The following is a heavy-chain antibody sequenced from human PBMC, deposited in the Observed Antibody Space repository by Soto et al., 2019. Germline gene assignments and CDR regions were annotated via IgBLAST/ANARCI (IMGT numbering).Heavy chain of an antibody. CDR3: AMTYCSSTSCYEYYYYYMEV. D-gene: IGHD2-2*01. J-gene: IGHJ6*03. Sequence: ASVKVSCKASGYTFTIYAMHWVRQAPGQRLEWMGWINAGNGNTKYSQKFQGRVTITRDTSASTAYMELSSLRSEDTAVYYCAMTYCSSTSCYEYYYYYMEVWGKGTTVNVSS. V-gene: IGHV1-3*01. CDR1: GYTFTIYA. CDR2: INAGNGNT.